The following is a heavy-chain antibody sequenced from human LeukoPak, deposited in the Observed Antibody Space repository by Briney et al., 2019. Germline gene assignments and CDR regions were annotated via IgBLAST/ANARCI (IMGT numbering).Heavy chain of an antibody. D-gene: IGHD6-13*01. CDR1: GLTFSTYW. Sequence: GGSLRLSCAASGLTFSTYWMSWVRQAPGKGLEWVANIKQDGSEKYYVDSVKGRFTISRDNAKQSLYLQMNSLRAEDTAVYYCATQNTGYSSSWYEGNWFGPWGQGTLVTVYS. CDR2: IKQDGSEK. J-gene: IGHJ5*02. V-gene: IGHV3-7*03. CDR3: ATQNTGYSSSWYEGNWFGP.